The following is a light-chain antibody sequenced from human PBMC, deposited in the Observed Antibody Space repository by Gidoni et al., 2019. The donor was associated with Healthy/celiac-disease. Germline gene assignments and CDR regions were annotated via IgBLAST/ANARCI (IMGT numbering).Light chain of an antibody. J-gene: IGKJ1*01. V-gene: IGKV3-15*01. CDR2: GAS. CDR3: QQYNNWPTWT. Sequence: ELVMTQSPATLSVSPGERATLSCRASQRVSSNFAWYQQKPGQAPRLLIYGASTRATGIPARFSGSGSGTEFTLTISSLQSEDFAVYYCQQYNNWPTWTFGKGTKVEIK. CDR1: QRVSSN.